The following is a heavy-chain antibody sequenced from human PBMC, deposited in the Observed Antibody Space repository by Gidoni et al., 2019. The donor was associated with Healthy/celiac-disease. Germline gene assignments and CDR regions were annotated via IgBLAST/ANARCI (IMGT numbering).Heavy chain of an antibody. D-gene: IGHD7-27*01. J-gene: IGHJ6*02. CDR3: ARDELGVYYYYGMDV. Sequence: EVQLVESGGGLFKPGGSLRLSCAASGFPFISYSMNWVRQAPGKGLEWVSSISSSSSYIYYADSVKGRFTISRDNAKNSLYLQMNSLRAEDTAVYYCARDELGVYYYYGMDVWGQGTTVTVSS. V-gene: IGHV3-21*01. CDR2: ISSSSSYI. CDR1: GFPFISYS.